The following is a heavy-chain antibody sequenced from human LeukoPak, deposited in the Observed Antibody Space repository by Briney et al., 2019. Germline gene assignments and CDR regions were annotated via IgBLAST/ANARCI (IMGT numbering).Heavy chain of an antibody. D-gene: IGHD3-10*01. CDR3: AKTLGAPAEYFHL. CDR1: GFTFSSYA. J-gene: IGHJ1*01. Sequence: GGSLRLSCAASGFTFSSYAMHWVRQAPGKGLEWVAVISYDGSNKYYADSVKGRFTISRDNSKNTLYLQMNSLRAEDTAVYYCAKTLGAPAEYFHLWGQGTLVTVSS. V-gene: IGHV3-30*14. CDR2: ISYDGSNK.